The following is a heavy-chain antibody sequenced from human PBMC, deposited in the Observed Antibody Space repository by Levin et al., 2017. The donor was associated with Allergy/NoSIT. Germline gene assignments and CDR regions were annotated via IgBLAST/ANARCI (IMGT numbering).Heavy chain of an antibody. J-gene: IGHJ4*02. CDR1: GFRFSTYS. V-gene: IGHV3-21*04. CDR2: ITSNSHV. D-gene: IGHD4-17*01. CDR3: ATLQYGDFGDDY. Sequence: GESLKISCAASGFRFSTYSMNWVRRAPGKGLEWVSAITSNSHVFYADSVKGRFTTSRDNANNALYLQMNNLRAEDTALYYCATLQYGDFGDDYWGQGTLVTVSS.